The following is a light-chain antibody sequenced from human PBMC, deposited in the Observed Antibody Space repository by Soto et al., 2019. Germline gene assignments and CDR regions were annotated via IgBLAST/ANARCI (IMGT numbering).Light chain of an antibody. J-gene: IGKJ2*01. V-gene: IGKV3-15*01. CDR3: QQYNNWPRT. CDR1: QSVSSN. CDR2: GAS. Sequence: EIVMTQSPATLSVTPGERAALSCRASQSVSSNLAWYQQKPGQAPRLLIYGASTRATGIRARFSGSGSGTEFTLTISSLQSEDFAVYYCQQYNNWPRTFGQGTKLEIK.